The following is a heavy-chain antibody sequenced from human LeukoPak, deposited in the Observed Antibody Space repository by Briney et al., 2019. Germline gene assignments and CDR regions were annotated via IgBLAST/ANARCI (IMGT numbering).Heavy chain of an antibody. D-gene: IGHD6-19*01. CDR3: ARSTSSGWYAAYYYYYMDV. CDR1: GGSISSYY. V-gene: IGHV4-59*01. J-gene: IGHJ6*03. Sequence: SETLSLTCTVSGGSISSYYWSWIRQPPGKGLEWLGYIYYSGSTNYNPSLKSRVTISVDTSKNQFSLKLSSVTAADTAVYYCARSTSSGWYAAYYYYYMDVWGKGTTVTVSS. CDR2: IYYSGST.